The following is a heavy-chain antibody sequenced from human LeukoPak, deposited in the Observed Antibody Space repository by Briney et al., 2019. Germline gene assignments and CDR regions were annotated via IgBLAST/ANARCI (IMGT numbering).Heavy chain of an antibody. Sequence: GGSLRLSCAASGFTFSSYAMSWVRQAPGKGLEWVSAISGSGGSTYYADSVKGRFTISRDNSKNTLYLQMNSLRAEDTAVYYCAKDQDIVVVPAAPFDHWGQGTLVTVSS. CDR3: AKDQDIVVVPAAPFDH. J-gene: IGHJ4*02. CDR1: GFTFSSYA. CDR2: ISGSGGST. D-gene: IGHD2-2*01. V-gene: IGHV3-23*01.